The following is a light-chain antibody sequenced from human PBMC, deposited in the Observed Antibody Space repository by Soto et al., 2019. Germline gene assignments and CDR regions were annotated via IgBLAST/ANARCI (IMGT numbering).Light chain of an antibody. V-gene: IGKV3-20*01. CDR2: RTS. CDR1: QSVSSTY. J-gene: IGKJ5*01. CDR3: QQFGSSVT. Sequence: EIVLTQSPGPLSLSPGERATLSCRASQSVSSTYLAWYQQKPDQAPRLLIYRTSTRATGIPDRFSGSGSGTDFTLTISRLEPEDFAVYYCQQFGSSVTFGQGTRLEIK.